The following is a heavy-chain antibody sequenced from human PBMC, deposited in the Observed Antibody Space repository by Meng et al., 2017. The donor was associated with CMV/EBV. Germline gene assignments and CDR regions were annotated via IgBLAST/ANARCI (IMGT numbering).Heavy chain of an antibody. J-gene: IGHJ6*02. CDR2: INSDVSST. CDR1: GFTFSSYW. Sequence: RGSLRLSCVVSGFTFSSYWIHWVRHAPGKGLVWVSRINSDVSSTIHEDYVKGRINISRDNAKNTMYMQMNSMRAEDTAVNYCARGKGVVVPAAIPRRYYYYGMDVWGQGTTVTVSS. V-gene: IGHV3-74*01. CDR3: ARGKGVVVPAAIPRRYYYYGMDV. D-gene: IGHD2-2*01.